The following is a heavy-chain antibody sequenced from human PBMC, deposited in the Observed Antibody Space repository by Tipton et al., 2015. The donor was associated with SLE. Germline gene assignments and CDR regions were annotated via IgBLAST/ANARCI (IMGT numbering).Heavy chain of an antibody. CDR2: IYHSGST. J-gene: IGHJ6*02. Sequence: TLSLTCTVSGDSISSYYWSWIRQPPGKGLEWIGYIYHSGSTNYNPSLKSRVTISVDTSKNQFSLKLSSVTAADTAVYYCTRGPYCSVDSCYRGMDVWGQGTTVTVSS. V-gene: IGHV4-59*01. D-gene: IGHD2-15*01. CDR1: GDSISSYY. CDR3: TRGPYCSVDSCYRGMDV.